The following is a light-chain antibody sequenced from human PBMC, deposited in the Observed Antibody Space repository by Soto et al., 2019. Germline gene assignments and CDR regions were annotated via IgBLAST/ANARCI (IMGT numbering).Light chain of an antibody. V-gene: IGLV2-14*01. CDR2: AVT. Sequence: QSALTQPASVSGSPGQSITISCSGTSGSVGTFNFVSWYQQHPGKAPRLMIYAVTARPSGVSSRFSGSKSGNTAYLTISGLQDEDEADYYCSSYITTSSRVFGTGTKLTVL. CDR3: SSYITTSSRV. CDR1: SGSVGTFNF. J-gene: IGLJ1*01.